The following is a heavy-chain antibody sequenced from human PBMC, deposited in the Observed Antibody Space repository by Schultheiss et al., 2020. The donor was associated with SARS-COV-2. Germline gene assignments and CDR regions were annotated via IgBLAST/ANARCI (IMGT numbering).Heavy chain of an antibody. J-gene: IGHJ6*02. CDR2: ISSSGSTI. D-gene: IGHD3-10*02. V-gene: IGHV3-48*01. CDR3: AGSMFRRSYYYYYGMDV. Sequence: GGSLRLSCAASGFTFSSYGMHWVRQAPGKGLEWVSYISSSGSTIYYADSVKGRFTISRDNSKNTLYLQMNSLRAEDTAVYYCAGSMFRRSYYYYYGMDVWGQGTTVTVSS. CDR1: GFTFSSYG.